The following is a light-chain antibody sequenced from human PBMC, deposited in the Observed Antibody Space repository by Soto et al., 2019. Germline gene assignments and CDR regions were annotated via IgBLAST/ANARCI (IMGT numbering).Light chain of an antibody. J-gene: IGLJ3*02. V-gene: IGLV1-40*01. CDR1: SSNTGAGYN. CDR3: QSYDSSLSGSWV. Sequence: QSVLTQPPSVSGAPGQRVTISCTGSSSNTGAGYNVHWYQQLPGTAPKLLIFDNRHRPSGVTDRFSGSKSGTSASLAITGLQAEDEGDYYCQSYDSSLSGSWVFGGGTKVTVL. CDR2: DNR.